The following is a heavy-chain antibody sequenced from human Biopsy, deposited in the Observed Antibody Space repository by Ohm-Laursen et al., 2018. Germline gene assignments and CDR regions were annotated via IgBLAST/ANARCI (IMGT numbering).Heavy chain of an antibody. CDR3: AGRPWPNAFDI. CDR1: DGSINSYY. D-gene: IGHD5-12*01. CDR2: LYYSGST. V-gene: IGHV4-59*01. J-gene: IGHJ3*02. Sequence: TLSLTCTVSDGSINSYYWNWIRQPPGKRLEWIGNLYYSGSTNFNPSLKSRVTISVDTSKNQFSLKLSSVTAADTAVYYCAGRPWPNAFDIWGQGTMVTVSS.